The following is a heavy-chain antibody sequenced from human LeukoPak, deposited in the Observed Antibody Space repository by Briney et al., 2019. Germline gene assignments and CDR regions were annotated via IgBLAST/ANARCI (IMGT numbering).Heavy chain of an antibody. CDR3: VRDLRRWGYCSGGSCYSSSYFDY. D-gene: IGHD2-15*01. CDR2: IYYSGST. V-gene: IGHV4-59*01. CDR1: GGSISSYY. J-gene: IGHJ4*02. Sequence: SETLSLTCTVSGGSISSYYWSWIRQPPGKGLEWIGYIYYSGSTNYNPSLKSRVTISVDTSKNQFSLKLSSVTAADTAVYYCVRDLRRWGYCSGGSCYSSSYFDYWGQGTLVTVSS.